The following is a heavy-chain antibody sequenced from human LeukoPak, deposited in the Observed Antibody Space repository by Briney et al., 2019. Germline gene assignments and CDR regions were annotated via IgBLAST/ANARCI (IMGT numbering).Heavy chain of an antibody. CDR3: AKSGGYGLIDY. CDR1: GASISGSGYS. D-gene: IGHD1-26*01. Sequence: SETLSLTCAVSGASISGSGYSWGWIRQPPGKGLEWIGNIYSSGSTYYNASLQSRFTISIDTSKNPFSLRLNSVTAADTAMYYCAKSGGYGLIDYWGQGTRVTVSS. CDR2: IYSSGST. J-gene: IGHJ4*02. V-gene: IGHV4-39*01.